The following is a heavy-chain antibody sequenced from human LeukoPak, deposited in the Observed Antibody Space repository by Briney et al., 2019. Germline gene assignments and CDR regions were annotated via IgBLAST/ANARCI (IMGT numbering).Heavy chain of an antibody. V-gene: IGHV3-21*04. J-gene: IGHJ4*02. D-gene: IGHD6-13*01. Sequence: PGGSLRLSCAASGFTFSSYSMNWVRQAPGKGLEWVSSISSSSSYIYYADSVKGRFTISRDNSKNTLYLQMNSLRAEDTAVYYCAKDIAAAVHYWGQGTLVTVSS. CDR3: AKDIAAAVHY. CDR1: GFTFSSYS. CDR2: ISSSSSYI.